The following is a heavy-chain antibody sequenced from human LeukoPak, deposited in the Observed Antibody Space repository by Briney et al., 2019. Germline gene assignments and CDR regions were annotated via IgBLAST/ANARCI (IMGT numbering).Heavy chain of an antibody. J-gene: IGHJ4*02. CDR1: GFTFDDYA. CDR3: AKDIMVRGGRALDY. D-gene: IGHD3-10*01. Sequence: GGSPRLSCAASGFTFDDYAMHWVRQAPGKGLEWVSLISWDGGSTYYADSVKGRFTISRDNSKNSLYLQMNSLRAEDTALYYCAKDIMVRGGRALDYWGQGTLVTVSS. V-gene: IGHV3-43D*03. CDR2: ISWDGGST.